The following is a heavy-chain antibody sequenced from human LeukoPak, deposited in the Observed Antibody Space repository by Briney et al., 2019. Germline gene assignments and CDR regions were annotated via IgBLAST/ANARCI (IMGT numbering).Heavy chain of an antibody. CDR2: IRYDGSNK. CDR1: GVTFSGYS. D-gene: IGHD2-2*01. J-gene: IGHJ4*02. CDR3: ARGSPGYCSSTSCHPPTDY. V-gene: IGHV3-30*02. Sequence: GGSLRLSCAASGVTFSGYSMNWVRQAPGKGLEWVAFIRYDGSNKYYADSVKGRFTISRDNAKNSLYLQMNSLRAEDTAVYYCARGSPGYCSSTSCHPPTDYWGQGTLVTVSS.